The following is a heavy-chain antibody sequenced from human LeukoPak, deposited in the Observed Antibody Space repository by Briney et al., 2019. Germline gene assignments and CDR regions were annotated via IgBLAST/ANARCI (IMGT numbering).Heavy chain of an antibody. D-gene: IGHD6-19*01. V-gene: IGHV3-23*01. J-gene: IGHJ1*01. CDR1: GFSFSSYA. Sequence: GGSLRLSCASSGFSFSSYAMSWVRQAPGKGLKWVSAISGSGGSTYYADSVKGRFTISRDNSKNTLYLQMNSLRAEDTAVYYCAKVEQWLVRSYFQHWGQGTLVTVSS. CDR2: ISGSGGST. CDR3: AKVEQWLVRSYFQH.